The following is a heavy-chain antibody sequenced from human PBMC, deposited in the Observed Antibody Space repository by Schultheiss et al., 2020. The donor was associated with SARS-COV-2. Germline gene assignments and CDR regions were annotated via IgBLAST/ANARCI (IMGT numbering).Heavy chain of an antibody. CDR1: GFTFSSYA. Sequence: GGSLRLSCAASGFTFSSYAMSWVRQAPGKGLEWVSSISSSSSYIYYADSVKGRFTISRDNAKNSLYLQMNSLRAEDTAVYYCARGYYDFWSGYYFHYYYMDVWGKGTTVTVSS. D-gene: IGHD3-3*01. CDR2: ISSSSSYI. J-gene: IGHJ6*03. CDR3: ARGYYDFWSGYYFHYYYMDV. V-gene: IGHV3-21*01.